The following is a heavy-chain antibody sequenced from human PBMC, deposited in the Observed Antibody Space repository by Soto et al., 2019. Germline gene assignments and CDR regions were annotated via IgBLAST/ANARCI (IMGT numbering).Heavy chain of an antibody. CDR2: ISYDGGNK. CDR1: GFTFSSFA. Sequence: GGSLRLSCAASGFTFSSFAMHWVRQAPGKGLEWVAVISYDGGNKYYADYVKGRFTISRDSSKNTLYLQMNSLRPDDTAVYYCARDRGFDSSGYYFMWGQGTLVTVSS. J-gene: IGHJ4*02. V-gene: IGHV3-30-3*01. CDR3: ARDRGFDSSGYYFM. D-gene: IGHD3-22*01.